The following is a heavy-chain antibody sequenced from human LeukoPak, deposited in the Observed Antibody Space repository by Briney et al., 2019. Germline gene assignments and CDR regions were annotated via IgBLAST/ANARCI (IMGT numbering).Heavy chain of an antibody. Sequence: PGGSLRLSCAASGFTFSSYSMNWVRQAPGKGLEWVSYISSSSSTVYYADSVRGRFTISRDNAKNSLYLQMNSLRDEDTAVYYCARAPGGWIQYYDYWGQGTLVTVSS. D-gene: IGHD5-18*01. CDR1: GFTFSSYS. V-gene: IGHV3-48*02. CDR2: ISSSSSTV. CDR3: ARAPGGWIQYYDY. J-gene: IGHJ4*02.